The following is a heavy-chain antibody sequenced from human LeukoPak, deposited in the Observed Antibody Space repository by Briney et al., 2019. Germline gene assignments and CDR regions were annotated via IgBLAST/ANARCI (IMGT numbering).Heavy chain of an antibody. Sequence: SVKLSCEASGGTLSSYAIRWVRQAPGQGPEWKGGITPIFGTANYAQKFQGRVTITEDESTSTAYMELRSLRYEDTAVYYCARVELWFGEAYYFDYWGQGTLVTVSS. CDR1: GGTLSSYA. J-gene: IGHJ4*02. CDR2: ITPIFGTA. CDR3: ARVELWFGEAYYFDY. V-gene: IGHV1-69*13. D-gene: IGHD3-10*01.